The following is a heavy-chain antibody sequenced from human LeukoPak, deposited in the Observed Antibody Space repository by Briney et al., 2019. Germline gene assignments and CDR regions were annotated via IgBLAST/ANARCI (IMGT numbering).Heavy chain of an antibody. CDR2: IIPIFGTA. J-gene: IGHJ6*02. D-gene: IGHD6-13*01. CDR3: ARGRGSSSWYLREDYYYGMDV. CDR1: GGTFSSYA. Sequence: SVKVSCKASGGTFSSYAISWVRQAPGQGLEWMGGIIPIFGTANYAQKFQGRVTITADESTSTAYMELSSLRSEDTAVYYCARGRGSSSWYLREDYYYGMDVWGQGTTVTVSS. V-gene: IGHV1-69*13.